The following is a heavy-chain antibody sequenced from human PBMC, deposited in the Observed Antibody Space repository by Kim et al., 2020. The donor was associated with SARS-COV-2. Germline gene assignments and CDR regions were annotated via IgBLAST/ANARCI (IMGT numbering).Heavy chain of an antibody. D-gene: IGHD3-3*01. Sequence: GGSLRLSCTASGFTFGDYAMSWVRQAPGKGLEWVGFIRSKAYGGTTEYAASVKGRFTISRDDSKSIAYLQMNSLKTEDTAVYYCTRDKREAEYDFWSGYPGWTPYYYYGMDVWGQGTTVTVSS. CDR1: GFTFGDYA. CDR3: TRDKREAEYDFWSGYPGWTPYYYYGMDV. V-gene: IGHV3-49*04. CDR2: IRSKAYGGTT. J-gene: IGHJ6*02.